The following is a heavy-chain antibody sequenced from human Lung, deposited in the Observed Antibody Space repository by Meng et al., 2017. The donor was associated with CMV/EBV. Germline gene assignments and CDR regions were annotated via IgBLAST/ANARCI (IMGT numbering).Heavy chain of an antibody. V-gene: IGHV3-21*01. CDR3: ARDLQTFCGSPGCYDGFPH. CDR1: GFTFMPYN. Sequence: GESLKISCAASGFTFMPYNMNWVRQAPGKGLEWVSSISGSGQDTYYADSLRGRFTVSRDNRRKALYLQMDALRVEDTAVYYCARDLQTFCGSPGCYDGFPHWGQGNXV. D-gene: IGHD2-2*01. J-gene: IGHJ4*02. CDR2: ISGSGQDT.